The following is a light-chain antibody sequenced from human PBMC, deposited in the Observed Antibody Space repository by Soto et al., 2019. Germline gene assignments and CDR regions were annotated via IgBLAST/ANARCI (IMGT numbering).Light chain of an antibody. J-gene: IGLJ1*01. CDR3: SSYTRSRSYV. V-gene: IGLV2-14*01. Sequence: QSALTQPASVSGSPGQSIAISCTGTSSDIGSYNLVSWYQQQPGRAPKLMIYDVSDRPSGVSNRFSGSKSGNTASLTISGLQAEDEADYYCSSYTRSRSYVFGTGTKLTVL. CDR1: SSDIGSYNL. CDR2: DVS.